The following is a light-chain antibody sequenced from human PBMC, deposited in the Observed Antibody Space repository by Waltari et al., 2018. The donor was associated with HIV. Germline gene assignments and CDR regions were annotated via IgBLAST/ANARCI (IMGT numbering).Light chain of an antibody. CDR1: QSVSNN. CDR2: DAS. V-gene: IGKV3-11*01. J-gene: IGKJ2*01. Sequence: EIELTQSPATLSLSPGERATLSCRASQSVSNNFAWYQQRPGQAPRLLIYDASNRATGIPARFSGSGSGTDFTLTISSLEPEDFVVYYCQQRSNWPRFTFGQGTRLEI. CDR3: QQRSNWPRFT.